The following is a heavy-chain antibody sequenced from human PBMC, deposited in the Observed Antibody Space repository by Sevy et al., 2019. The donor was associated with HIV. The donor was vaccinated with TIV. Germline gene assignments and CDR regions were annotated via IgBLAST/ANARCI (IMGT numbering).Heavy chain of an antibody. V-gene: IGHV3-49*03. CDR3: ARGRYTYVPFDY. CDR1: GFTFGDYA. CDR2: IRTKAYGGTT. Sequence: GGCLRLSCTASGFTFGDYAMNWFRQAPGKGLEWLGFIRTKAYGGTTEYAASVKGRFTISRDDSKSIAYLQMNSLKTEDSVVYYCARGRYTYVPFDYWGQGTLVTVSS. D-gene: IGHD3-10*02. J-gene: IGHJ4*02.